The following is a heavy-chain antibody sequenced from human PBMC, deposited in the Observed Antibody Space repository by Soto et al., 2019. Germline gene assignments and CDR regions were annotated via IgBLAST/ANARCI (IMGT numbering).Heavy chain of an antibody. CDR2: IYWDDDK. CDR3: AHSYVGLDHYYYGMDV. V-gene: IGHV2-5*02. J-gene: IGHJ6*02. CDR1: GFSLSTSGVG. Sequence: SGPRLVNPTQTLTLTCTFSGFSLSTSGVGVGWIRQPPGKALEWLALIYWDDDKRYSPSLKSRLTITKDTSKNQVVLTMTNMDPVDTATYYCAHSYVGLDHYYYGMDVWGQGTTVTVSS. D-gene: IGHD3-16*01.